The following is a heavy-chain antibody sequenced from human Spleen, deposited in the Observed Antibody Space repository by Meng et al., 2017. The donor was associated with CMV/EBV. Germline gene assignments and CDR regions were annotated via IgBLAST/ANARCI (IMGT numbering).Heavy chain of an antibody. CDR2: IYYSGST. D-gene: IGHD3-22*01. CDR1: GYSISSTNW. J-gene: IGHJ4*02. Sequence: QVQLQESGPVLVKPSDTLSPTCAVSGYSISSTNWWGWIRQPPGKGLEWIGYIYYSGSTSYNPSLKSRVTMSVDTSKNQFSLNLNSVTAVDTAVYYCARNVPGTSAYYDWGQGTLVTVSS. CDR3: ARNVPGTSAYYD. V-gene: IGHV4-28*01.